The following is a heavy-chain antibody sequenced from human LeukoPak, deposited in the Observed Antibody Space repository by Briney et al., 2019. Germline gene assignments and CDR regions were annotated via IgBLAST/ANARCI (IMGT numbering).Heavy chain of an antibody. CDR2: IRSKSYGDTT. D-gene: IGHD2-15*01. J-gene: IGHJ5*02. V-gene: IGHV3-15*01. CDR3: TTDLGGYYTGGSCYTGLYNCFDP. Sequence: GGSLGLSCAASGFSFSTAWMSWVRQAPGKGLEWVGRIRSKSYGDTTDYAAPVKGRFTISRDDSENTLYLQMSSLKIEDTAVYYCTTDLGGYYTGGSCYTGLYNCFDPWGQGTLVTVSS. CDR1: GFSFSTAW.